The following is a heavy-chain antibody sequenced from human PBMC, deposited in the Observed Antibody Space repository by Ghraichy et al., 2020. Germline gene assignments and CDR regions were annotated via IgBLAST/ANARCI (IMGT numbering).Heavy chain of an antibody. V-gene: IGHV4-59*01. CDR1: GGSISGFY. CDR3: ARRGSAAYPFDY. CDR2: VYYSGST. Sequence: SETLSLTCTVSGGSISGFYWSWIRQPPGKGLEWIGYVYYSGSTSYNPSLKSRVTISVDTSKNQFSLKLSSVTAADTAVYYCARRGSAAYPFDYWGRGTLVTVSS. J-gene: IGHJ4*02. D-gene: IGHD2-15*01.